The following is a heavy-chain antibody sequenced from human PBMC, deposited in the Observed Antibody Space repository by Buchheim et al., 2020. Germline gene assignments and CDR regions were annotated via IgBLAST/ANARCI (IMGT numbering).Heavy chain of an antibody. CDR1: GGSFSGYY. J-gene: IGHJ4*02. V-gene: IGHV4-34*01. CDR2: INHSGST. Sequence: QVQLQQWGAGLLKPSETLSLTCAVYGGSFSGYYWSWIRQPPGKGLEWIGEINHSGSTNYNPSLKRRVTISVDTSKNQFSLKLSSVTAADTAVYYCARRWSSSSWLKRGYYFDYWGQGTL. D-gene: IGHD6-13*01. CDR3: ARRWSSSSWLKRGYYFDY.